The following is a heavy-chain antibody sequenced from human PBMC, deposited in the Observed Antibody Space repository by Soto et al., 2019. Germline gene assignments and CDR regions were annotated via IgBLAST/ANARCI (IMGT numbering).Heavy chain of an antibody. CDR1: GYTFFTYD. J-gene: IGHJ5*02. Sequence: QVHLVQSGVEVKTPGASVKVSCQASGYTFFTYDISWVRQAPGQGLEWMGWISTYSGDTKYAQKFQGRVTMTTDTSTTTAYLELRSLRSDDTAVYYCARHHGPTPSENGFDPWGQGTVVTVSS. D-gene: IGHD4-17*01. CDR2: ISTYSGDT. CDR3: ARHHGPTPSENGFDP. V-gene: IGHV1-18*01.